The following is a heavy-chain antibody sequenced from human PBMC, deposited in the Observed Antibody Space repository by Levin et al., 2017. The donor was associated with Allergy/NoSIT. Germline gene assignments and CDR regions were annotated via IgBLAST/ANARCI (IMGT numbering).Heavy chain of an antibody. Sequence: ASVKVSCKVSGYTLTELSMHWVRQAPGKGLEWMGGFDPEDGETIYAQKFQGRVTMTEDTSTDTAYMELSSLRSEDTAVYYCATGENCSGGSCYSNVRNYYYMDVWGKGTTVTVSS. V-gene: IGHV1-24*01. J-gene: IGHJ6*03. CDR1: GYTLTELS. D-gene: IGHD2-15*01. CDR3: ATGENCSGGSCYSNVRNYYYMDV. CDR2: FDPEDGET.